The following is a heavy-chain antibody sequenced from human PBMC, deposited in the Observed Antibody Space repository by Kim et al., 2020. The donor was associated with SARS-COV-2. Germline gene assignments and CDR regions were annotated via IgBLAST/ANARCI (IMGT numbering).Heavy chain of an antibody. J-gene: IGHJ4*02. D-gene: IGHD3-10*01. Sequence: STYYADSVKGRFTISRDNSKNTLYLQMSSMRAEDTAVYYCVKGFYGPFDYWGQGTLVTVSS. CDR3: VKGFYGPFDY. V-gene: IGHV3-64D*06. CDR2: ST.